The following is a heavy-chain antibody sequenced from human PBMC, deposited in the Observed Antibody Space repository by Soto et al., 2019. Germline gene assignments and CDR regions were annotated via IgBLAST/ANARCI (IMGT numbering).Heavy chain of an antibody. CDR1: GGSISSYY. D-gene: IGHD6-13*01. J-gene: IGHJ3*02. CDR3: ARDGYSSSWYAWGAFEN. V-gene: IGHV4-59*01. CDR2: IYYSGSN. Sequence: QVQLQESGPGLVKPSETLSLTCTVSGGSISSYYWSWIRQPPGKGLEWLGYIYYSGSNNYNPSLKSRVTISVDTSKNQCSLKLSSVTAADTAVYYCARDGYSSSWYAWGAFENWGPGTMVTVSS.